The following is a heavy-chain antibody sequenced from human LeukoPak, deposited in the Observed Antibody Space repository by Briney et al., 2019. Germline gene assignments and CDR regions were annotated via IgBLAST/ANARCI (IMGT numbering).Heavy chain of an antibody. J-gene: IGHJ3*02. V-gene: IGHV3-11*04. D-gene: IGHD1-26*01. CDR3: VGIIVGAIGGAFDI. CDR2: ISSSGSTI. Sequence: KPGGSLRLSCAASGFTFSDYYMSWIRQAPGKGLEWVSYISSSGSTIYYADSVKGRFTISRDNAKNSLYLQINSLRAEDTAVYYCVGIIVGAIGGAFDIWGQGTMVTVSS. CDR1: GFTFSDYY.